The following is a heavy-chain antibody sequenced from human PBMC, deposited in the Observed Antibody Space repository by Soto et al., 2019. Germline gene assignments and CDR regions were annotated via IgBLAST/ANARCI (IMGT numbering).Heavy chain of an antibody. Sequence: SETLSLTCTVSGGSISSGGYYWSWIRQHPGKGLEWIGYIYYSGSTYYNPSLKSRVTISVDTSKNQFSLKLSSVTAADTAVYYCAREDGTNWNGVLGAFDIWGQGTMVTVSS. J-gene: IGHJ3*02. CDR2: IYYSGST. V-gene: IGHV4-31*03. CDR1: GGSISSGGYY. CDR3: AREDGTNWNGVLGAFDI. D-gene: IGHD1-1*01.